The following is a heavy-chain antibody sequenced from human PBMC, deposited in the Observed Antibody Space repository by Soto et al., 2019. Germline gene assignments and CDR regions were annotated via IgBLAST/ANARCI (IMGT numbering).Heavy chain of an antibody. CDR1: GGSISSYY. CDR3: ARTYYDFWSGYWRWFDP. J-gene: IGHJ5*02. Sequence: SATLSLTCTVSGGSISSYYWSWIRQPPGKGLEWIGYIYYNGSTNYNPSLKSRVTISVDTSKNQFSLKLSSVTAADTAVYYCARTYYDFWSGYWRWFDPWGQGTLVTVSS. V-gene: IGHV4-59*01. CDR2: IYYNGST. D-gene: IGHD3-3*01.